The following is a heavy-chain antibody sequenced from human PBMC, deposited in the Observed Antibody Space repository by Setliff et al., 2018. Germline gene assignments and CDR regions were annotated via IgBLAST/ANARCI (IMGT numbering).Heavy chain of an antibody. J-gene: IGHJ4*02. CDR1: GFTFSSYA. Sequence: GGSLRLSCAASGFTFSSYAMSWVRQAPGKGLEWVSAISGSGGSTYYADSVKGRFTISRDNSKNTLYLQMNSLRAEDTAVYYCARSLVGATYSVYFDYWGQGALVTVSS. CDR3: ARSLVGATYSVYFDY. CDR2: ISGSGGST. D-gene: IGHD1-26*01. V-gene: IGHV3-23*01.